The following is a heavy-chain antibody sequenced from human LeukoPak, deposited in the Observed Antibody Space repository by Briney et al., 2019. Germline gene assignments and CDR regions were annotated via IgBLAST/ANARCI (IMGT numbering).Heavy chain of an antibody. J-gene: IGHJ6*02. CDR2: ISSTGSYI. CDR3: AKGKSSGLTGTTQLLLGSYYYGMDV. CDR1: GFTFSSYS. V-gene: IGHV3-21*06. D-gene: IGHD1-7*01. Sequence: PGGSLRLSCAASGFTFSSYSMNWVRQAPGKGLEGVSSISSTGSYIYDADSVKGRFTISRDNAKNSLYLQMNSLRAEDTAVYYCAKGKSSGLTGTTQLLLGSYYYGMDVWGQGTTVTVSS.